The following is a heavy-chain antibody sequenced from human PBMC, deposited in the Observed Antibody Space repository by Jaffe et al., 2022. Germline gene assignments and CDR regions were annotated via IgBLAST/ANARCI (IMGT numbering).Heavy chain of an antibody. CDR3: ARGEAAGPGYYFDY. D-gene: IGHD6-13*01. CDR2: IYYSGST. Sequence: QLQLQESGPGLVKPSETLSLTCTVSGGSISSSSYYWGWIRQPPGKGLEWIGSIYYSGSTYYNPSLKSRVTISVDTSKNQFSLKLSSVTAADTAVYYCARGEAAGPGYYFDYWGQGTLVTVSS. J-gene: IGHJ4*02. CDR1: GGSISSSSYY. V-gene: IGHV4-39*01.